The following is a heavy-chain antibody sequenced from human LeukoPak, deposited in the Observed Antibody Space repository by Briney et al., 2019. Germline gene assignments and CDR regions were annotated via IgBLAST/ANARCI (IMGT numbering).Heavy chain of an antibody. Sequence: GGSLRLSCAASGFTFSSYAMHWVRQAPGKGLEYVSAISSNGGSTYYANSVKGRFTIPRDNSKNTLYLQVGSLRAEDMAVYYCAGGRSDYGGNFDYWGQGTLVTVSS. J-gene: IGHJ4*02. CDR2: ISSNGGST. D-gene: IGHD4-23*01. CDR1: GFTFSSYA. V-gene: IGHV3-64*01. CDR3: AGGRSDYGGNFDY.